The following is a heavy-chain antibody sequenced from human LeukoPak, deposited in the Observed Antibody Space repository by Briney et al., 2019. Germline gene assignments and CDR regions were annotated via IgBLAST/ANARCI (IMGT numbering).Heavy chain of an antibody. D-gene: IGHD1-26*01. CDR1: GFALSSYS. CDR3: ARSEWELPNY. V-gene: IGHV3-21*01. CDR2: ISSSSSYI. J-gene: IGHJ4*02. Sequence: GGSLRLSCAASGFALSSYSMNWVRQAPGKGLEWVSSISSSSSYIYYADSVKGRFTISRDNAKNSLYLQMNSLRAEDTAVYYCARSEWELPNYWGQGTLVTVSS.